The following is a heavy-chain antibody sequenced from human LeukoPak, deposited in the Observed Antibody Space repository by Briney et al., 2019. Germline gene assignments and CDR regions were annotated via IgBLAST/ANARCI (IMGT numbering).Heavy chain of an antibody. Sequence: GGSLRLSCAASGFTFSSYAMSWVRQAPGKGLEWVSAISGSGGSTYYADSVKGRFTISRDNSKNTLYLQMNSLRAEDTAVYYCAGYYDSSGYSMSGYYYYYMDVWGKGTMVTVSS. D-gene: IGHD3-22*01. V-gene: IGHV3-23*01. CDR3: AGYYDSSGYSMSGYYYYYMDV. CDR1: GFTFSSYA. CDR2: ISGSGGST. J-gene: IGHJ6*03.